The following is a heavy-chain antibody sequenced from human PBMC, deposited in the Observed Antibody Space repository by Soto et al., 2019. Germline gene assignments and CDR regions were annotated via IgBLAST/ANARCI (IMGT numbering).Heavy chain of an antibody. V-gene: IGHV1-69*04. D-gene: IGHD3-9*01. J-gene: IGHJ5*02. Sequence: SVKVSCKASGGTFSSYTISWVRQAPGQGLEWMGRIIPILGIANYAQKFQGRVTITADKSTSTAYMELSSLRSEDTAVYYCAREAMRYYDILTGSHWFDPWGQGTLVTVSS. CDR3: AREAMRYYDILTGSHWFDP. CDR2: IIPILGIA. CDR1: GGTFSSYT.